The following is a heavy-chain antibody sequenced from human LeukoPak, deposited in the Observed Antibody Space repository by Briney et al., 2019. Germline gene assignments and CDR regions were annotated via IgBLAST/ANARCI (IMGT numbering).Heavy chain of an antibody. J-gene: IGHJ5*02. CDR2: IIPIFGTA. D-gene: IGHD2-2*01. Sequence: ASVKVSCKASGGTFSSYAISWVRQAPGQGLEWMGGIIPIFGTANYAQKFQGRVTITADESTSTAYMELSSLRSEDTAVYYCARGLEPAAGDWWFDPWGQGTLVTVSS. V-gene: IGHV1-69*13. CDR3: ARGLEPAAGDWWFDP. CDR1: GGTFSSYA.